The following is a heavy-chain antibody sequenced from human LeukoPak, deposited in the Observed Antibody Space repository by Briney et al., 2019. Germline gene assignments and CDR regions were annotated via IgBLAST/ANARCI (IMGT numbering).Heavy chain of an antibody. J-gene: IGHJ4*02. CDR2: IYYSGST. CDR1: GGSISSHY. CDR3: PSSRDKAATFDY. Sequence: SETLSLTCTVSGGSISSHYWSWIRQPPGKGLEWIGYIYYSGSTNYNPSLKSRVTISVDTSKNQSSLKLSSVTAADTAVYYCPSSRDKAATFDYWGQGTLVTVSS. D-gene: IGHD6-13*01. V-gene: IGHV4-59*11.